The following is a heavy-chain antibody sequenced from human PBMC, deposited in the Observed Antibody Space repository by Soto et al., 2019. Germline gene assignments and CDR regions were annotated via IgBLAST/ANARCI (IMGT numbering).Heavy chain of an antibody. Sequence: ASVKVSCKASGYTFTSYAMHWVRQAPGQRLEWMGWINAGNGNTKYSQKFQGRVTITRDTSASTAYMELSSLRSEDTAVYYCARDPDIVVVPASDYYYYGMDVWGQGTTVTVSS. CDR3: ARDPDIVVVPASDYYYYGMDV. V-gene: IGHV1-3*01. CDR1: GYTFTSYA. J-gene: IGHJ6*02. CDR2: INAGNGNT. D-gene: IGHD2-2*01.